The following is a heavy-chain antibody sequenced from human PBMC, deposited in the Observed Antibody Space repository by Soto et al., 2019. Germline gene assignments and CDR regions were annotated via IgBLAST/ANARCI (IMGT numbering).Heavy chain of an antibody. D-gene: IGHD3-10*01. CDR3: ARGTYGSGSYYPERGSYYYGMDV. Sequence: ASVKVSCKASGYTFTGYYMHWVRQAPGQGLEWMGWINPNSGGTNYAQKFQGWVTMTRDTSISTAYMELSRLRSDDTAVYYCARGTYGSGSYYPERGSYYYGMDVWGQGTTVTVYS. V-gene: IGHV1-2*04. CDR1: GYTFTGYY. CDR2: INPNSGGT. J-gene: IGHJ6*02.